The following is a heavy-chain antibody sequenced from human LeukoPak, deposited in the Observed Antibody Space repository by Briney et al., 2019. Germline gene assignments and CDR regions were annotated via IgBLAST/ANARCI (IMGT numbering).Heavy chain of an antibody. D-gene: IGHD5-12*01. J-gene: IGHJ4*02. V-gene: IGHV3-53*01. Sequence: GGSLRLSCAASGFTVSSNYMSWVRQAPGKGLEWVSVIYSGGSTYYADSVKGRFTISRDNSKNTLYLQMNSLRAEDTAVYYCARGLLGYSGYDVGYWGQGTLVTVSS. CDR3: ARGLLGYSGYDVGY. CDR2: IYSGGST. CDR1: GFTVSSNY.